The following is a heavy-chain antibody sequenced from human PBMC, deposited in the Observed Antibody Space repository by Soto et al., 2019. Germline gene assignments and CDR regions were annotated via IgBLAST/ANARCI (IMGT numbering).Heavy chain of an antibody. Sequence: QVQLVQSGAEVKKPGSSVKVSCKASGGTFSSYSISWVRQAPGQGLEWMGGSIPSFGTANYAQKFQGRVTITVDESTSTAYMELSSLRAEDTAVYYCARAPPGHGGRPRPFDYWGQGTLVTVSS. CDR3: ARAPPGHGGRPRPFDY. J-gene: IGHJ4*02. D-gene: IGHD2-15*01. V-gene: IGHV1-69*12. CDR1: GGTFSSYS. CDR2: SIPSFGTA.